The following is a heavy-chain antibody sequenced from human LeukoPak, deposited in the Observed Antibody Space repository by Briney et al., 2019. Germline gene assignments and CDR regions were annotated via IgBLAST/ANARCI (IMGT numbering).Heavy chain of an antibody. D-gene: IGHD3-9*01. CDR2: INHSGST. CDR3: ARHNYDILTGYLFSFDY. V-gene: IGHV4-34*01. Sequence: PSETLSLTCAVYGGSFSGYYWSWIRQPPGKGLEWIGEINHSGSTNYNPSLKSRVTISVDRSKNQFSLKLSSVTAADTAVYYCARHNYDILTGYLFSFDYWGQGTLVTVSS. J-gene: IGHJ4*02. CDR1: GGSFSGYY.